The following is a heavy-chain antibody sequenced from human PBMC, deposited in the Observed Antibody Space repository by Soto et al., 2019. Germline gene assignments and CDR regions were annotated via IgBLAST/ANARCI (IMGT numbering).Heavy chain of an antibody. D-gene: IGHD3-10*01. V-gene: IGHV3-9*02. J-gene: IGHJ4*02. CDR1: GFKAHQYA. CDR2: IYRDGGGT. Sequence: ESGGGLVQPGRSLRLSCTVSGFKAHQYAMHWVRQAPGKGLEWVSGIYRDGGGTGYADSVKGRFTVSRDNVKNSLSLQMNSLRSDDTALYYCIKDETPGGADYWGQGILVTVSS. CDR3: IKDETPGGADY.